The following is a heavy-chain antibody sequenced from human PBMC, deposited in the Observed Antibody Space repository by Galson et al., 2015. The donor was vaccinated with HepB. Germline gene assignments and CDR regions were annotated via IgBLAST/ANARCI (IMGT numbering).Heavy chain of an antibody. CDR2: ISGSGATT. CDR1: GFTFSSYA. D-gene: IGHD2-21*02. CDR3: TKGNLQGYCDGDDCYSYFDS. Sequence: SLRLSCAASGFTFSSYAMNWVRQAPGKGLEWVSAISGSGATTYFADFVKGRFTISRDNSKNTLFLQMNSLRAEDTAMYYCTKGNLQGYCDGDDCYSYFDSWGQGTRVTVSS. J-gene: IGHJ4*02. V-gene: IGHV3-23*01.